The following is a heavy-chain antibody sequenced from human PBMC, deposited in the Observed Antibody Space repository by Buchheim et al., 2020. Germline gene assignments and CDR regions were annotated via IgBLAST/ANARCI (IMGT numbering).Heavy chain of an antibody. D-gene: IGHD5-18*01. J-gene: IGHJ6*02. CDR2: IGRTGSYI. CDR1: GFLFSTYS. V-gene: IGHV3-21*01. CDR3: ARGDGIAMAITGMDV. Sequence: EVQLVESGGGLVKPGGSLRLSCAGSGFLFSTYSMNWVRQAPGKGPEWVSSIGRTGSYIYYADSVKGRFTISRDNAKNSLYLQMNSLRAEDTAVYYCARGDGIAMAITGMDVWGQGTT.